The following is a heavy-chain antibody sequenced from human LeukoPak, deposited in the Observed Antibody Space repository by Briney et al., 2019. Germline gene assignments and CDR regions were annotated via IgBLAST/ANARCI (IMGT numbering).Heavy chain of an antibody. CDR3: AREWLHCSGGSCFDY. Sequence: GGSLRLSCAASGFTFSSYAMHWVRQAPGKGLEWVAVISYDGSNKYYADSVKGRFTISRDNSKNTLYLQMNSLRAEDTAVYYWAREWLHCSGGSCFDYWGQGTLVTVSS. CDR1: GFTFSSYA. CDR2: ISYDGSNK. V-gene: IGHV3-30*04. D-gene: IGHD2-15*01. J-gene: IGHJ4*02.